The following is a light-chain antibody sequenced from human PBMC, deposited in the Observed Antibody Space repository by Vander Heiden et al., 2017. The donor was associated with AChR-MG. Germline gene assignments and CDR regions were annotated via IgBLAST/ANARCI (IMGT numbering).Light chain of an antibody. CDR1: QSVSSY. CDR2: DAS. Sequence: EIVLTQSPATLSLSPGERATLSCRASQSVSSYLAWYQQKPGQAPRLLIYDASNRATGIPARFSGSGSGTDFTLTISSLEPEDFAVYYCQQGSNWPVTFGHGTKVDIK. CDR3: QQGSNWPVT. J-gene: IGKJ3*01. V-gene: IGKV3-11*01.